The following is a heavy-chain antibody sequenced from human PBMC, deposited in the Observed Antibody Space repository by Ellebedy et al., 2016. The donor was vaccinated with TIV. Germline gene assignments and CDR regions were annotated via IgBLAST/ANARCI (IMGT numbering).Heavy chain of an antibody. D-gene: IGHD4-23*01. Sequence: AASVKVSCKASGYTFTGYYMPWVRQAPGQGLEWMGWINPNSCGTNYEQKFQGRVTMTRDTSIITAYMELSRLRSDDTAVYYCARDYGGKRLYGMDVWGQGTTVTVSS. CDR1: GYTFTGYY. CDR2: INPNSCGT. J-gene: IGHJ6*02. CDR3: ARDYGGKRLYGMDV. V-gene: IGHV1-2*02.